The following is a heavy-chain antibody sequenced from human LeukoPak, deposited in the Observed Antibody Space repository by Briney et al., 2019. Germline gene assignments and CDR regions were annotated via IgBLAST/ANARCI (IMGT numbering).Heavy chain of an antibody. D-gene: IGHD3-10*01. V-gene: IGHV5-51*01. CDR1: GYTFTHQW. Sequence: GESLQISCKASGYTFTHQWIGWVRQKSGSGLEWMGIIYPRDSDTRYSPSFQGHVTISADTSTNTAYLEWSRLEASDTAIYYCARHSDVIGAIWGQGTLVTVSS. J-gene: IGHJ4*02. CDR3: ARHSDVIGAI. CDR2: IYPRDSDT.